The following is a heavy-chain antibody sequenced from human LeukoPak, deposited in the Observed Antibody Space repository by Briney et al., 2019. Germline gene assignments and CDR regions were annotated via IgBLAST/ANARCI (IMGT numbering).Heavy chain of an antibody. CDR1: GYSFTDYW. CDR3: ARQCCRGASPGFDP. J-gene: IGHJ5*02. D-gene: IGHD3-10*01. Sequence: GESLKISCKGSGYSFTDYWIAWVRQMPGKGLELMGIIYPGDSDTRYSPSFQGQVTFSADKSISTAYLQWSSLRASGTAIYYCARQCCRGASPGFDPWGQGTLVTVSS. V-gene: IGHV5-51*01. CDR2: IYPGDSDT.